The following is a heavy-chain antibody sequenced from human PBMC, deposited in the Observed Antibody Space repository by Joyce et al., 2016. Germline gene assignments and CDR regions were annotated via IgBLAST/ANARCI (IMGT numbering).Heavy chain of an antibody. J-gene: IGHJ4*02. Sequence: QVQLVQSGAEVKKPGSSVKVSCKASGGIFSSYAISWVRQAPGQGLEWMGRTIPICGTADSAQKFQGRVTITADETTTTAYMELNSLTSDDTAVYYCAREEWKTGPGVVLDYWGQGTLVTVSS. D-gene: IGHD6-6*01. CDR2: TIPICGTA. CDR3: AREEWKTGPGVVLDY. CDR1: GGIFSSYA. V-gene: IGHV1-69*01.